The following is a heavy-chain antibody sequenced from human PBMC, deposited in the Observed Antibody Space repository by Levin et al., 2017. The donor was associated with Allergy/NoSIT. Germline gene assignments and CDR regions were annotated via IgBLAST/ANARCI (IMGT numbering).Heavy chain of an antibody. V-gene: IGHV3-23*01. D-gene: IGHD3-22*01. CDR3: AKEALGYYYDSSGYYYPLDY. Sequence: PGGSLRLSCAASGFTFSSYAMSWVRQAPGKGLEWVSAISGSGGSTYYADSVKGRFTISRDNSKNTLYLQMNSLRAEDTAVYYCAKEALGYYYDSSGYYYPLDYWGQGTLVTVSS. CDR2: ISGSGGST. J-gene: IGHJ4*02. CDR1: GFTFSSYA.